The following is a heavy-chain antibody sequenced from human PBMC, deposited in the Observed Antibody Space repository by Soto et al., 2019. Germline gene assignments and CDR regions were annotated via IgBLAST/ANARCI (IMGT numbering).Heavy chain of an antibody. CDR3: AKGGVGSTSNAFDI. Sequence: QVQLVESGGGVVQPGRSLRLSCAASGFTFRSYGMQWVRQAPAKGLEWVAVISYDGSNKYYADSVKGRFTISRDNSKTTLYLQMNSLRAEDTAVYYCAKGGVGSTSNAFDIWGQGTMVTVSS. V-gene: IGHV3-30*18. CDR1: GFTFRSYG. D-gene: IGHD1-26*01. CDR2: ISYDGSNK. J-gene: IGHJ3*02.